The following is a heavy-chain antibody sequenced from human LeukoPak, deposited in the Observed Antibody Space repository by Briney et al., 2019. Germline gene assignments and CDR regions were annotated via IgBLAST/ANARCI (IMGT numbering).Heavy chain of an antibody. J-gene: IGHJ5*02. CDR2: IGGSGGST. D-gene: IGHD2-15*01. V-gene: IGHV3-23*01. CDR1: GFTFSTYA. CDR3: AREKRYCSGGSCFNWFDP. Sequence: GGSLRLSCAASGFTFSTYAMSWVRQAPGKGLEWVSAIGGSGGSTYYADSVKGRFTISRDNAKNSLYLQMNSLRAEDTAVYYCAREKRYCSGGSCFNWFDPWGQGTLVTVSS.